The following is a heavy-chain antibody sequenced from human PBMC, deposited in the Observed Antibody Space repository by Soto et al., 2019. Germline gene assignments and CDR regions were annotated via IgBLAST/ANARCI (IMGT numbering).Heavy chain of an antibody. D-gene: IGHD3-3*01. Sequence: QVQLVESGGGVVQPGRSLRLSCAASGFTFSSYAMHWVRQAPGKGLEWVAVISYDGSNKYYADSVKGRFTISRDNSKNTLYLQMNSLSAADTSVYYCARGGHYDPTYGMDVWGQGTTVTVSS. CDR2: ISYDGSNK. J-gene: IGHJ6*02. V-gene: IGHV3-30-3*01. CDR3: ARGGHYDPTYGMDV. CDR1: GFTFSSYA.